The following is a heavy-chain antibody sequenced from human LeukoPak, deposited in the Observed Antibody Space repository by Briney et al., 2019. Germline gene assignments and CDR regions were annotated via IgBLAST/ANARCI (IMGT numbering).Heavy chain of an antibody. Sequence: GSVNVSCKASGYTFTSYGISWVRQAPGQGLEWMGWISAYNGNTKYAQKLQGRVTMTTDTSTSTAYMELRSLRSDDTAVYYCARATGIAGAGDKCDYWGQGTLVTVSS. V-gene: IGHV1-18*01. CDR1: GYTFTSYG. CDR3: ARATGIAGAGDKCDY. CDR2: ISAYNGNT. D-gene: IGHD6-19*01. J-gene: IGHJ4*02.